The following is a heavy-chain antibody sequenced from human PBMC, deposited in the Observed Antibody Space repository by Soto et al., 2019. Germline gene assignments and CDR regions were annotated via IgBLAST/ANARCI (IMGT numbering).Heavy chain of an antibody. CDR2: ISAYNGNT. Sequence: ASVKVSCKASGYTFTSYGISCVRQAPGQGLEWMGWISAYNGNTDYAQNLQGRVTMTTDTYTSTAYMELRSLRSDDTAVYYCARPMTAYYDSSGSYSGNWFDPWGQGTLVTVSS. J-gene: IGHJ5*02. D-gene: IGHD3-22*01. CDR3: ARPMTAYYDSSGSYSGNWFDP. CDR1: GYTFTSYG. V-gene: IGHV1-18*01.